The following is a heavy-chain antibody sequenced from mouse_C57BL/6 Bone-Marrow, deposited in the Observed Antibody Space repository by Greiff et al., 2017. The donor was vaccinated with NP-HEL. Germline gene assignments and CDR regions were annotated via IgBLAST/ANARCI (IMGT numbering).Heavy chain of an antibody. D-gene: IGHD1-1*01. J-gene: IGHJ2*01. Sequence: VKLMESGPGLVAPSQSLSITCTVSGFSLTSYAISWVRQPPGKGLEWLGVIWPGGGTNYNSALKSRLSISKDNSKSQVFLKMNSLQTDDTARYYCARNDGSSPLDYWGQGTTLTVSS. CDR1: GFSLTSYA. CDR2: IWPGGGT. V-gene: IGHV2-9-1*01. CDR3: ARNDGSSPLDY.